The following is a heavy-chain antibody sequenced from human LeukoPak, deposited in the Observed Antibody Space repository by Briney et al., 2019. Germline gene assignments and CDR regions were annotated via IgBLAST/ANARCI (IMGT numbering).Heavy chain of an antibody. V-gene: IGHV1-46*01. D-gene: IGHD3-16*01. Sequence: ASVKVSCKASGYTFTGYYMHWVRQAPGQGLEWMGIINPSGGSTSYAQKFQGRVTMTRDMSTSTVYMELSSLRSEDTAVYYCARVGLRGWDRGSFDYWGQGTLVTVSS. CDR1: GYTFTGYY. CDR3: ARVGLRGWDRGSFDY. CDR2: INPSGGST. J-gene: IGHJ4*02.